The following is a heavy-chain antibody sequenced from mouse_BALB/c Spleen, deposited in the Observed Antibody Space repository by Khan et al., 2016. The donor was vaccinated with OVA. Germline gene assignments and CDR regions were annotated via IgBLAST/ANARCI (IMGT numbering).Heavy chain of an antibody. D-gene: IGHD2-14*01. J-gene: IGHJ2*01. CDR1: GFTFSSYV. CDR3: AREAYRYDEYYFDY. Sequence: EVQLVESGGGSVKPGGSLKVSCAVSGFTFSSYVMSWVRQTPERRLEWVASISSGRTTYYSDSVKGRFTISRDNVRNIVYLQMSSLRSEDMAMYYCAREAYRYDEYYFDYWGQGTTLTVSS. CDR2: ISSGRTT. V-gene: IGHV5-6-5*01.